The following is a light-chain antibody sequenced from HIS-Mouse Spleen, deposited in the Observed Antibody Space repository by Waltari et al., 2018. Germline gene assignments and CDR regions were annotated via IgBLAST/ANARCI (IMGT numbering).Light chain of an antibody. CDR2: EVS. V-gene: IGLV2-14*01. CDR1: SSDVGGYNY. J-gene: IGLJ2*01. Sequence: QSALTQPASVSGSPGQSITISCTGTSSDVGGYNYVSWYQQHPGKAPKLMIYEVSNRPLGVSNRFSGSKSGNTASLTISGLQAEDEADYYCSSYTSSSPPVVFGGGTKLTVL. CDR3: SSYTSSSPPVV.